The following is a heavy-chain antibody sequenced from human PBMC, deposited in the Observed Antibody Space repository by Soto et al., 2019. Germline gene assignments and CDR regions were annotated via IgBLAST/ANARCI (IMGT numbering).Heavy chain of an antibody. CDR3: ARDQLSSGLYVWFDP. Sequence: SETLSLTCAVSGGSIISTNWWSWVRQPPGKGLEWIGEIYHSGTTNYNPSLKSRLTISVDKSKNQFSLNLYSVTAADTAVYYCARDQLSSGLYVWFDPWGQGTLVTVSS. V-gene: IGHV4-4*02. J-gene: IGHJ5*02. D-gene: IGHD6-25*01. CDR2: IYHSGTT. CDR1: GGSIISTNW.